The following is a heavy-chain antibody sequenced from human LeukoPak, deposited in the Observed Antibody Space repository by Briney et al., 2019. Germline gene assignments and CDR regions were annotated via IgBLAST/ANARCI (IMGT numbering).Heavy chain of an antibody. J-gene: IGHJ6*03. Sequence: ASVTVSCKASGYTFTSYGISWVRQAPGQGLEWMGWISAYNGNTNYAQKLQGRVTMTTDTSTSTAYMELRSLRSDDTAVYYCARMSWAAPQFYYYYMDVWGKGTTVTVSS. V-gene: IGHV1-18*01. CDR3: ARMSWAAPQFYYYYMDV. CDR2: ISAYNGNT. D-gene: IGHD6-6*01. CDR1: GYTFTSYG.